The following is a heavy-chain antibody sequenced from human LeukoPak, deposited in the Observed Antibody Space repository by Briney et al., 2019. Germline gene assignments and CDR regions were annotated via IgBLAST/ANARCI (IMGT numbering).Heavy chain of an antibody. Sequence: SDTLSLTCTVSGGSISSSSYYWGWIRQPPGKGLEWIGSIYYSGSTYYNPSLKSRVTISVDTSKNQFSLNLSSVTAADTAVYYCARRSDYGGSYWYFDLWGRGTLVTVSS. J-gene: IGHJ2*01. D-gene: IGHD4-23*01. CDR2: IYYSGST. V-gene: IGHV4-39*01. CDR3: ARRSDYGGSYWYFDL. CDR1: GGSISSSSYY.